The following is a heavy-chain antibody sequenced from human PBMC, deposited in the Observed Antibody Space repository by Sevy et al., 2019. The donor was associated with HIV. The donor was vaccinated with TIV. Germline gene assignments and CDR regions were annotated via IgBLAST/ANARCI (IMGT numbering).Heavy chain of an antibody. J-gene: IGHJ5*02. CDR3: ARDVSACGPFVIGNCFDP. CDR1: GYSLTGYY. CDR2: INPNHGGT. Sequence: ASVKVSCKASGYSLTGYYIHWMRQAPGQGLEWMGWINPNHGGTNYAQGFQGRVTMTRDTSISSVYMELTSLRSDDTAVYFCARDVSACGPFVIGNCFDPWGQGTLVTVSS. V-gene: IGHV1-2*02. D-gene: IGHD2-15*01.